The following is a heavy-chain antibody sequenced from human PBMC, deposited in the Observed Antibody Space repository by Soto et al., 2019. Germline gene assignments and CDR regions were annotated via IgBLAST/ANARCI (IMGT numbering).Heavy chain of an antibody. CDR2: IYWDDDK. D-gene: IGHD6-13*01. J-gene: IGHJ4*02. CDR1: GFSLSTSGVG. CDR3: AHRAAAAGTLDY. V-gene: IGHV2-5*02. Sequence: QITLKESGPTLLKPTQTLTLTCTFSGFSLSTSGVGVGWIRQPPGKALEWLALIYWDDDKRYSPSLKSRLTITKDSSKNHVVLTMTNMDPVDTATYCCAHRAAAAGTLDYWGQGTLVTVSS.